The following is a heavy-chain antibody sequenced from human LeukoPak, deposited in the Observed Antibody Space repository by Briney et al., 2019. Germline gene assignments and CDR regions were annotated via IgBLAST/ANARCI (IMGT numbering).Heavy chain of an antibody. D-gene: IGHD2-2*01. V-gene: IGHV4-34*01. Sequence: PSETLSLTCAVYGGSFSGYYWSWIRQPPGKGLEWIGEINHSGSTNYNPSLKSRVTISVDTSKNQFSLKLSSVTAADTAVYYCARGPRYCSSTSCFRSFFYYDCGMDVWGKGTTVTVSS. CDR1: GGSFSGYY. CDR3: ARGPRYCSSTSCFRSFFYYDCGMDV. CDR2: INHSGST. J-gene: IGHJ6*04.